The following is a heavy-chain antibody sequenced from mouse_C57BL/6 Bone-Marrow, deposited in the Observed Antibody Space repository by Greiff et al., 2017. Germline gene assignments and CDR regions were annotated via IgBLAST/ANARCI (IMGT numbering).Heavy chain of an antibody. V-gene: IGHV1-69*01. CDR3: ARGGVYYGFAY. D-gene: IGHD1-1*01. Sequence: QVQLQQPGAELVMPGASVKLSCKASGYTFTSYWMHWVKQRPGQGLEWIGEIDPSDSYTNYNQKFKGKSTLTVDKSSSTAYMQLSSRTSEDSAVYYCARGGVYYGFAYWGQGTLVTVSA. CDR2: IDPSDSYT. J-gene: IGHJ3*01. CDR1: GYTFTSYW.